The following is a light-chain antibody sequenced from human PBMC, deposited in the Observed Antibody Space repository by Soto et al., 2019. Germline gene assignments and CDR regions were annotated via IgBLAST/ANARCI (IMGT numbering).Light chain of an antibody. CDR3: HHLAGN. Sequence: QLTHSPSSLSASILDIVTITFRASQDITNYLAWYQQQPGKAPKLLVYSASTLHSGVPTRFSGSGSGTEFILTIGRLQPEDFATYYCHHLAGNFGQGTKVDIK. CDR1: QDITNY. CDR2: SAS. V-gene: IGKV1-9*01. J-gene: IGKJ2*01.